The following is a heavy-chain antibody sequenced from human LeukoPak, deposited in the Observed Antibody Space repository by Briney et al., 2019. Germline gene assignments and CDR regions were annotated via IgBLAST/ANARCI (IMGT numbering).Heavy chain of an antibody. V-gene: IGHV4-34*01. J-gene: IGHJ4*02. CDR2: IYYTGNT. D-gene: IGHD3/OR15-3a*01. CDR3: ARQTGSGLFILP. Sequence: PSETLSLTCAVYGGSFSGYYWSWIRQPPGMGLEWIGSIYYTGNTYYNASLKSQASISIDTSKNQFSLKLTSVTAADTAVYYCARQTGSGLFILPGGQGTLVTVSS. CDR1: GGSFSGYY.